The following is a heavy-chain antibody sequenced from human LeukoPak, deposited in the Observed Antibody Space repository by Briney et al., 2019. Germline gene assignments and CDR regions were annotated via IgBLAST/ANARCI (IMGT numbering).Heavy chain of an antibody. Sequence: ASVKVSCKASGYTFTSYGISWVRQAPGQGLEWMGWISAYNGNTNYAQKLQGRVTMTTDTSTSTAYMELRSLRSDDTAVYYCATARSTSCYKGGCYFDYWGQGTLVTVSS. D-gene: IGHD2-2*02. J-gene: IGHJ4*02. CDR2: ISAYNGNT. CDR1: GYTFTSYG. CDR3: ATARSTSCYKGGCYFDY. V-gene: IGHV1-18*01.